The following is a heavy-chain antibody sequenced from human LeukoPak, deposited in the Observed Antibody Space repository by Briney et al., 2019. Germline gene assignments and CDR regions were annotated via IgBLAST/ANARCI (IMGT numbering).Heavy chain of an antibody. J-gene: IGHJ4*02. D-gene: IGHD2-2*01. Sequence: GASVKVSCKASGYTFTSYGISWVRQAPGQGLEWMGWTSAYNGNTNYAQKLQGRVTMTTDTSTSAAYMELRSLRSDDTAVYYCARVSTSCYEFDYWGQGTLVTVSS. CDR2: TSAYNGNT. CDR3: ARVSTSCYEFDY. V-gene: IGHV1-18*04. CDR1: GYTFTSYG.